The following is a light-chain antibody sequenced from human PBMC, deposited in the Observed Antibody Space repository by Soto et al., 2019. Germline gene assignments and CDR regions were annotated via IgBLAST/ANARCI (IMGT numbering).Light chain of an antibody. V-gene: IGKV3-20*01. CDR1: QSVSSSY. CDR3: QQYGRSPQYT. J-gene: IGKJ2*01. CDR2: GAS. Sequence: EIVLTQSPGTLSLSPGERATLSCRASQSVSSSYLAWYQQKPGQAPRLLIYGASSRATGIPDRFSGSGSGTDFTITISSLEPEDFAVYYCQQYGRSPQYTFGQGTKLEIK.